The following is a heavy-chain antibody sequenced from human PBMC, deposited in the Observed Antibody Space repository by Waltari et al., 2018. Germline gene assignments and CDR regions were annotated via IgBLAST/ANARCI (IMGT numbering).Heavy chain of an antibody. J-gene: IGHJ6*02. CDR3: ARCGYSYGYYYYYGMDV. D-gene: IGHD5-18*01. CDR1: GGTFSSYA. Sequence: QVQLVQSGAEVKKPGSSVKVSCKASGGTFSSYAISWVRQDPGQGLEWMGRIIPIFGTANYAQKFQGRVTITADKSTSTAYMELSSLRSEDTAMYYCARCGYSYGYYYYYGMDVWGQGTTVTVSS. CDR2: IIPIFGTA. V-gene: IGHV1-69*08.